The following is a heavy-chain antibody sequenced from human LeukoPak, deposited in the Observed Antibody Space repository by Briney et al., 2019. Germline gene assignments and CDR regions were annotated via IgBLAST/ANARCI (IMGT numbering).Heavy chain of an antibody. CDR1: GFTFSSYS. J-gene: IGHJ4*02. Sequence: GGSLRLSCAASGFTFSSYSMNWVRQAPGKGLEWVSSISSSSSYIYYADSVKGRFTISRDNSKNTLYLQMNSLRAEDTAVYYCARNSYSDYFDYWGQGTLVTVSS. V-gene: IGHV3-21*01. D-gene: IGHD4-11*01. CDR2: ISSSSSYI. CDR3: ARNSYSDYFDY.